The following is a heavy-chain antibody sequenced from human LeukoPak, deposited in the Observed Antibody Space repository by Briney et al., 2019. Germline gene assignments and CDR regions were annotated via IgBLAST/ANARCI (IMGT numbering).Heavy chain of an antibody. J-gene: IGHJ3*02. CDR1: GGSFSGYY. CDR3: ANLAVAGFPDAFDI. Sequence: SETLSLTCAVYGGSFSGYYWSWIRQPPGKGLEWIGEINHSGSTNYNPSLKSRVTISVDTSKNQFSLKLSSVTAADTAVYYCANLAVAGFPDAFDIWGQGTMVTVSS. CDR2: INHSGST. D-gene: IGHD6-19*01. V-gene: IGHV4-34*01.